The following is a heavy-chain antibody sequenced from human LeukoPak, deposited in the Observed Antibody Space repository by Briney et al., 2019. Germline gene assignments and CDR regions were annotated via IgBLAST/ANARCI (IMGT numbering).Heavy chain of an antibody. CDR3: AIPYSYGYAIFDY. Sequence: GESLKISCKGSGYSFTSYWIGWVRQMPGKGLEWMGIIYPGDSDTRYSPSFQGQVTISADKSISTAYLQWSSLKASDTAMYYRAIPYSYGYAIFDYWGQGTLVTVSS. CDR2: IYPGDSDT. D-gene: IGHD5-18*01. J-gene: IGHJ4*02. CDR1: GYSFTSYW. V-gene: IGHV5-51*01.